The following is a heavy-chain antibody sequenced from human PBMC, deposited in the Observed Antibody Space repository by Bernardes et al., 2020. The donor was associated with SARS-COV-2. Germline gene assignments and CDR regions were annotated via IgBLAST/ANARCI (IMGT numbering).Heavy chain of an antibody. J-gene: IGHJ4*02. V-gene: IGHV3-9*01. CDR2: ISGNSGSI. Sequence: GGSLRLSCAASGFTFDDYAMHWVRQAPGKGLEWVSGISGNSGSIGYADSVKGRFTISRDNAKNSLYLQMNSLRAEDTALYYCAKDPIAAAVTTDYWGQGTLVTVSS. D-gene: IGHD6-13*01. CDR1: GFTFDDYA. CDR3: AKDPIAAAVTTDY.